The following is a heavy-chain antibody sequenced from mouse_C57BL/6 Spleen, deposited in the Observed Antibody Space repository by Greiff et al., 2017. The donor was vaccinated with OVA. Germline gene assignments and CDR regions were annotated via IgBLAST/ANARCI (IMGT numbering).Heavy chain of an antibody. CDR2: ISDGGSYT. Sequence: EVKLVESGGGLVKPGGSLKLSCAASGFTFSSYAMSWVRQTPEKRLEWVATISDGGSYTYYSDNAQGRFTISRDNAKNNLYLQMSHLKSEDTAMYYCARDEGNWGVFDYWSQGTTRAVTT. CDR3: ARDEGNWGVFDY. J-gene: IGHJ2*01. D-gene: IGHD4-1*01. V-gene: IGHV5-4*01. CDR1: GFTFSSYA.